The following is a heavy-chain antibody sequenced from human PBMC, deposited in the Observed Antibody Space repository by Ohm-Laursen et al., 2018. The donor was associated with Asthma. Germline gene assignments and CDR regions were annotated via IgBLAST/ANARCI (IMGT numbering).Heavy chain of an antibody. V-gene: IGHV3-15*01. CDR1: GFTFSNAW. CDR3: TTGLEGSPANRD. Sequence: GSLRLSCTASGFTFSNAWMSWVRQAPGKGLEWVGRIKSKTDGGTTDYAAPVKGRFTISRDDSKNTLYLQMNSLKTEDTAVYYCTTGLEGSPANRDWGQGTLVTVSS. J-gene: IGHJ1*01. D-gene: IGHD1-1*01. CDR2: IKSKTDGGTT.